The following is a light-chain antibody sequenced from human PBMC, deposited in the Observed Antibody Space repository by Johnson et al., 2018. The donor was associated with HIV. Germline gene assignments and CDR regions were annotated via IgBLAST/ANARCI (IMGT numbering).Light chain of an antibody. V-gene: IGLV1-51*02. CDR1: SSNIGNNY. J-gene: IGLJ1*01. CDR3: GTWDSSLSANV. Sequence: SVLTQPPSVSAAPGQKVTISCSGSSSNIGNNYVSWYQPLPGTAPKLLVYENVKRPSGIPDRFSGSKSGPSATLGITGLQTGDEADYYCGTWDSSLSANVFGTGTKVTVL. CDR2: ENV.